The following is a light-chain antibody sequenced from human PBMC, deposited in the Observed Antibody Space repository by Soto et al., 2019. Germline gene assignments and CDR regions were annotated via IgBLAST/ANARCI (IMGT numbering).Light chain of an antibody. V-gene: IGKV3-20*01. CDR1: QSVSSSY. Sequence: EIVLTQSPGTLSLSPGERATLSCRASQSVSSSYLAWYQQKPGQAPRLLIYGASSRATGIPDRFSGSGSGTDFTLTISRLEPEDFATYYCQQYDNYSTFGGGTKVEIK. CDR2: GAS. CDR3: QQYDNYST. J-gene: IGKJ4*01.